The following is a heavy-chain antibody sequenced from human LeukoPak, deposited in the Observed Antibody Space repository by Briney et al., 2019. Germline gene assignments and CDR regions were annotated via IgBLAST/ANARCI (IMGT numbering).Heavy chain of an antibody. CDR3: AGSGYSFGYHYFDL. CDR2: ISASNGNT. V-gene: IGHV1-18*01. Sequence: GASVKVSCKASGYTFTNYGFSWVRQAPGQGPEWMGWISASNGNTNYAQKFQGRVTLTRDTSASTAYMDLRSLRSDDTAVYFCAGSGYSFGYHYFDLWGQGTLVTVSS. D-gene: IGHD5-18*01. J-gene: IGHJ4*02. CDR1: GYTFTNYG.